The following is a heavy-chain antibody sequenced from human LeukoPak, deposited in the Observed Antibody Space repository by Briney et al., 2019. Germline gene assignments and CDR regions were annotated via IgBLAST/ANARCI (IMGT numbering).Heavy chain of an antibody. Sequence: ASVKVSCKASGYTFTSYGISWVRQAPGQGLEWMGWISAYNGNTNYAQKLQGRVTMTTDTSTSTAYMELRSLRSDDTAVYYCARASSTSFYYYYYYGMDVWGQGTTVTVSS. D-gene: IGHD2-2*01. CDR2: ISAYNGNT. J-gene: IGHJ6*02. V-gene: IGHV1-18*01. CDR3: ARASSTSFYYYYYYGMDV. CDR1: GYTFTSYG.